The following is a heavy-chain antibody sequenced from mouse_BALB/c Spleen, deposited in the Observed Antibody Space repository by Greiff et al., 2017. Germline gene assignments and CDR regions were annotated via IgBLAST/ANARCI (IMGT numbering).Heavy chain of an antibody. CDR1: GFTFSSYA. V-gene: IGHV5-9-4*01. D-gene: IGHD2-1*01. Sequence: DVQLVESGGGLVKPGGSLKLSCAASGFTFSSYAMSWVRQSPEKRLEWVAEISSGGSYTYYPDTVTGRFTISRDNAKNTLYLEMSSLRSEDTAMYYCAREDYGNYGFAYWGQGTLVTVSA. J-gene: IGHJ3*01. CDR3: AREDYGNYGFAY. CDR2: ISSGGSYT.